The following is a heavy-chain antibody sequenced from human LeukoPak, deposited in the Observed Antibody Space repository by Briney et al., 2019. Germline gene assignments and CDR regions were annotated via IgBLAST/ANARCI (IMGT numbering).Heavy chain of an antibody. CDR3: ARGYDFWSGFFDY. J-gene: IGHJ4*02. CDR2: IYYSGST. V-gene: IGHV4-59*01. Sequence: KPSETRSLTCTVSGGSISRYYWSWIRQPPGKGLEWIGYIYYSGSTNYNPSLKSRVTISVDTSKNQFSLKLSSVTAADTAVYYCARGYDFWSGFFDYWGQGTLVTV. D-gene: IGHD3-3*01. CDR1: GGSISRYY.